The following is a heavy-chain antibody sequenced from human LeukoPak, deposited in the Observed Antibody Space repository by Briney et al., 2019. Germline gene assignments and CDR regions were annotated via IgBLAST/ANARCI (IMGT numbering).Heavy chain of an antibody. CDR3: ARGRSGWQFDY. V-gene: IGHV3-66*01. J-gene: IGHJ4*02. CDR2: IYSDDRT. CDR1: GFTVRNYY. Sequence: GGSLRLSCAASGFTVRNYYMSWVRQAPGKGLDWVSVIYSDDRTYYADSVRGRFTISRDNAKSSLYLQMNSLSAEDTAVYYCARGRSGWQFDYWGQGTPVTVSS. D-gene: IGHD6-19*01.